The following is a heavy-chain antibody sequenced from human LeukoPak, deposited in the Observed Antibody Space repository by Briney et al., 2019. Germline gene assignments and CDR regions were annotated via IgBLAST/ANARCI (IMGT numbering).Heavy chain of an antibody. V-gene: IGHV3-48*04. CDR3: ARVVTMVRGALNY. CDR2: ISSSSSTI. D-gene: IGHD3-10*01. Sequence: GGSLRLSCAASGFTFSSYSMNWFRQAPGKGLEWVSYISSSSSTIYYADSVKGRFTISRDNAKNSLYLQMNSLRAEDTAVYYCARVVTMVRGALNYWGQGTLVTVSS. J-gene: IGHJ4*02. CDR1: GFTFSSYS.